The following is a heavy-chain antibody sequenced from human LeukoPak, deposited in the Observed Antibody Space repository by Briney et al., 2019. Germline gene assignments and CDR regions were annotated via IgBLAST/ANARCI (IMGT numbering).Heavy chain of an antibody. CDR1: GFTFSIYR. D-gene: IGHD2-2*02. CDR3: AKVSGYCSSTSCYRDFDY. CDR2: ISSSSAI. Sequence: PGGSLRLSCAASGFTFSIYRMSWVRQAPGKGLEWVSYISSSSAIYYADSVKGRFTISRDNAKNSVYLQMNSLRAEDTAVYYCAKVSGYCSSTSCYRDFDYWGQGTLVTVSS. J-gene: IGHJ4*02. V-gene: IGHV3-48*04.